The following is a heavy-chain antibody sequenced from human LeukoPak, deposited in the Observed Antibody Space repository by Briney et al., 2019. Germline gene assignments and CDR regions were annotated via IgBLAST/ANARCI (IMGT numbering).Heavy chain of an antibody. Sequence: GGSLRLSCAASGFTFSSYSMNWVRQAPGKGLEWVSYISSSSSTIYYADSVKGRFTISRDNAKNSLYLQMNSLRAEDTAVYYCARLAAAGRMVYYYYYMDVWGKGTTVTVSS. CDR2: ISSSSSTI. J-gene: IGHJ6*03. V-gene: IGHV3-48*01. CDR1: GFTFSSYS. D-gene: IGHD6-13*01. CDR3: ARLAAAGRMVYYYYYMDV.